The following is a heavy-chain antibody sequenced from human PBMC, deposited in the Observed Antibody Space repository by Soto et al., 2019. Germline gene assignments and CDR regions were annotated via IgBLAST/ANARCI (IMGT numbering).Heavy chain of an antibody. CDR3: ASDGHGEGLTLLTCYYFHYYYGMDV. J-gene: IGHJ6*02. Sequence: PSETLSLTCAVYGGSISGYYWSWIRQPQGNGLECIGEINHSGSTNYNPSLKSRVTISVDTPKNQFSLKLSSVTAAVTAVYYGASDGHGEGLTLLTCYYFHYYYGMDVWGQGATVTVS. CDR1: GGSISGYY. CDR2: INHSGST. V-gene: IGHV4-34*01. D-gene: IGHD3-9*01.